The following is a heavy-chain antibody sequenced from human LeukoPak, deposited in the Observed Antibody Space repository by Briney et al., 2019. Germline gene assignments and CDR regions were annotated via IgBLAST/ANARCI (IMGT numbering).Heavy chain of an antibody. V-gene: IGHV3-74*01. CDR3: ARDPGYESWSPFWGGMDV. CDR1: GFTFSSSW. CDR2: ITRDGSST. J-gene: IGHJ6*04. D-gene: IGHD3-16*01. Sequence: GGSLRLSCAASGFTFSSSWMHWVRQAPGKGLVWVSRITRDGSSTTYADSVKGRFTTSRDNAKNTLYLQMDSLRDDDTAVYYCARDPGYESWSPFWGGMDVWGNGTAVIVSS.